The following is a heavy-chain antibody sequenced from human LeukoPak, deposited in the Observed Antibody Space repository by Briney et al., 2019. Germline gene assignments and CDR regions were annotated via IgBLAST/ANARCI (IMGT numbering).Heavy chain of an antibody. CDR1: GGSISSGSYY. J-gene: IGHJ4*02. D-gene: IGHD2/OR15-2a*01. CDR2: IYTSGST. CDR3: ARHGIYPDSTLPLDY. V-gene: IGHV4-61*02. Sequence: SQTLSLTCTVSGGSISSGSYYWSWIRQPAGKGLEWIGRIYTSGSTNYNPSLKSRVTISVDTSKNQFSLKLSSVTAADTAVYYCARHGIYPDSTLPLDYWGQGTLVTVSS.